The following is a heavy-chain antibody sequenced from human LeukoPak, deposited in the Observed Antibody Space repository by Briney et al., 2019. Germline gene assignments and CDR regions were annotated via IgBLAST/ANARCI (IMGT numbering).Heavy chain of an antibody. J-gene: IGHJ4*02. CDR2: IIPIFGAA. CDR3: ARVGGSSGYYDY. V-gene: IGHV1-69*05. D-gene: IGHD3-22*01. Sequence: ASVKVSCTASGGTFSSYAISWVRQAPGQGLEWMGGIIPIFGAANYAQKFQGRVTITTDESTSTAYMELSSLRSEDTAVYYCARVGGSSGYYDYWGQGTLVTVSS. CDR1: GGTFSSYA.